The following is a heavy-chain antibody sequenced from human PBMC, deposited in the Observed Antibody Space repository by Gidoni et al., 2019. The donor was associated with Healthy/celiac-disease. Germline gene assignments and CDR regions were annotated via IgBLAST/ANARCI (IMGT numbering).Heavy chain of an antibody. CDR3: ARTFITMVRGVTYYYYYYGMDV. V-gene: IGHV4-34*01. J-gene: IGHJ6*02. D-gene: IGHD3-10*01. Sequence: QVQLQQWGAGLLKPSETLSPTCAVYGGSFCGYYWRWLRQPPGKGLEWIGEINHSGSTNYNPSLKSRVTISVDTSKNQFSLKLSSVTAADTAVYYCARTFITMVRGVTYYYYYYGMDVWGQGTTFTVSS. CDR2: INHSGST. CDR1: GGSFCGYY.